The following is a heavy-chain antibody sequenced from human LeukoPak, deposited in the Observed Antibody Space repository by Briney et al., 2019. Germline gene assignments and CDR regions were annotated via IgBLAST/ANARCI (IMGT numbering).Heavy chain of an antibody. J-gene: IGHJ4*02. CDR3: ARDRPSIFGVVIIGSYFDY. V-gene: IGHV4-4*02. D-gene: IGHD3-3*01. CDR2: IYHSGST. Sequence: SETLSLTCAVSGGSISSSNWWSWVRQPPGKGLEWIGEIYHSGSTNYNPSLKSRVTISVDKSKNQFSLKLSSVTAADTAVYYCARDRPSIFGVVIIGSYFDYWGQGTLVTVSS. CDR1: GGSISSSNW.